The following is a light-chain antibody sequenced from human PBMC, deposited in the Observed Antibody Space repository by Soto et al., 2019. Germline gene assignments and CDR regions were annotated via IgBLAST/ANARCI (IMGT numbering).Light chain of an antibody. CDR2: WAS. Sequence: DIVMTQSPDSLAVSLGERATINCKSSQSVLYSSNNKNYLACYQQQPGQPPKLLIYWASTRESGVPDRFSGSGSVTDFTLTISSLQAEDGAVYYCQQYYNPPLTFGQGTKVEIK. V-gene: IGKV4-1*01. CDR3: QQYYNPPLT. J-gene: IGKJ1*01. CDR1: QSVLYSSNNKNY.